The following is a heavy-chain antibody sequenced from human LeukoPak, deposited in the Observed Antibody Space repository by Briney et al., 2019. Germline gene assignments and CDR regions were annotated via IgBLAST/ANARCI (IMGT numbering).Heavy chain of an antibody. V-gene: IGHV3-23*01. CDR2: ISHSGSST. D-gene: IGHD6-19*01. CDR3: AKTTVSSGWYYFDY. J-gene: IGHJ4*02. CDR1: GFIFSSYA. Sequence: GGSLRLSCAASGFIFSSYAMNWVRQAPGKGLEWVSVISHSGSSTYYADSVKGRFTISRDNSKNTLYLQMNSLRAEDTAVYYCAKTTVSSGWYYFDYWGQGTLVTVSS.